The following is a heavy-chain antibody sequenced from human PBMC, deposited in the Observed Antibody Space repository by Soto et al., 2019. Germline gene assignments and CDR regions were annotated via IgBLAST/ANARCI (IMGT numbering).Heavy chain of an antibody. J-gene: IGHJ6*03. CDR1: GGSFSGYY. CDR3: ARGRGVPAATRYYYYYYYMDV. D-gene: IGHD2-2*01. Sequence: SETLSLTCAVYGGSFSGYYWSWIRQPPGKGLEWIGEINHSGSTNYNPSLKSRVTISVDTSKNRFSLKLSSVTAADTAVYYCARGRGVPAATRYYYYYYYMDVWGKGTTVTVSS. CDR2: INHSGST. V-gene: IGHV4-34*01.